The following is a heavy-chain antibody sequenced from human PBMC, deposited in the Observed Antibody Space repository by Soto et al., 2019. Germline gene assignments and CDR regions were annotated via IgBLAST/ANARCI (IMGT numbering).Heavy chain of an antibody. CDR3: ARRGDGFFDY. V-gene: IGHV4-59*08. Sequence: QVQLQESGPGLVKPSETLSLTCTVSGGSLSSYYWSWIRQPPGKGLEWIGDIYYSGSTNYSPSLKRRVSTSVDTSKNPFSLKLSSVTAADTAVYYCARRGDGFFDYWGQGTLVTVSS. CDR2: IYYSGST. D-gene: IGHD3-10*01. J-gene: IGHJ4*02. CDR1: GGSLSSYY.